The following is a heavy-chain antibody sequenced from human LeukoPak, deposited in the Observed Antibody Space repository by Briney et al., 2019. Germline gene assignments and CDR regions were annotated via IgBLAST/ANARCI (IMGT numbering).Heavy chain of an antibody. CDR2: INQGEGEK. Sequence: PGGSLRLSCVDSGFTFSSHWMSWVRQAPGKGLEWVANINQGEGEKYYVDSVKGRFTTSRDNAKKSLFLQMNSLRAEDTAVYYCARGRFIAGTTAYYFDYWGQGTLVTVSS. V-gene: IGHV3-7*03. D-gene: IGHD1-26*01. CDR3: ARGRFIAGTTAYYFDY. CDR1: GFTFSSHW. J-gene: IGHJ4*02.